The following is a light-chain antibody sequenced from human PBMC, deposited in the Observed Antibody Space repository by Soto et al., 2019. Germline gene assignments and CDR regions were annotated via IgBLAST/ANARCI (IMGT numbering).Light chain of an antibody. J-gene: IGKJ1*01. CDR3: QQYFTSPWT. CDR1: QSILDRSKNKYY. V-gene: IGKV4-1*01. Sequence: DIVMTQSPDSLAVSLGERATFNCKSSQSILDRSKNKYYLAWYQQKSGQPPKLLIYWASLREPGVPDRFTGSGSGTDFTLTISSLQAEDVAEYYCQQYFTSPWTFGQGTKVEI. CDR2: WAS.